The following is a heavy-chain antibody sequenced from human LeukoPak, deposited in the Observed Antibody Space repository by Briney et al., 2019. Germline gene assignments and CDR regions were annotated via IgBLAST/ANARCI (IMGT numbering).Heavy chain of an antibody. CDR1: GGSISSGDFY. V-gene: IGHV4-61*08. CDR3: ARVGPSDYS. Sequence: PSETLSLTCTVSGGSISSGDFYWSWIRQPPGKGLEWIGYIYYSGSTNYNPSLKSRVTISVDTSKNQFSLKLSSVTAADTAVYYCARVGPSDYSWGQGTLVTVSS. D-gene: IGHD4-11*01. CDR2: IYYSGST. J-gene: IGHJ4*02.